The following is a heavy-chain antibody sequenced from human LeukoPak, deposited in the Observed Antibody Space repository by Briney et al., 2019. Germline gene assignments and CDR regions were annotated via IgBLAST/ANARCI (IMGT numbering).Heavy chain of an antibody. D-gene: IGHD2-15*01. J-gene: IGHJ3*02. CDR1: GFTFSSYA. CDR3: ARGGPDCSGGYCPNTNGFDI. CDR2: ISYDGSNK. Sequence: PGGSLRLSCAASGFTFSSYAMHWVRQAPGKGLEWVTVISYDGSNKYYADSVKGRFTISRDNSKNTLYLQMNSLRAEDTAVYYCARGGPDCSGGYCPNTNGFDIWGQGTMVTVSS. V-gene: IGHV3-30-3*01.